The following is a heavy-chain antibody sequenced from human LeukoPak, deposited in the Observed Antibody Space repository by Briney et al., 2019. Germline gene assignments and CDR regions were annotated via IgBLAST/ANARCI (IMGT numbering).Heavy chain of an antibody. V-gene: IGHV4-39*07. CDR3: ARDGGSMFSGHGGEKFDP. CDR1: GGSISSSSYY. J-gene: IGHJ5*02. D-gene: IGHD3-10*02. CDR2: IYYSGST. Sequence: PSETLSLTCTVSGGSISSSSYYWGWIRQPPGKGLEWIGSIYYSGSTYYNPSLKSRVTISVDTSKNQFSLKLSSVTAADTAVYYCARDGGSMFSGHGGEKFDPWGQGTLVTVSS.